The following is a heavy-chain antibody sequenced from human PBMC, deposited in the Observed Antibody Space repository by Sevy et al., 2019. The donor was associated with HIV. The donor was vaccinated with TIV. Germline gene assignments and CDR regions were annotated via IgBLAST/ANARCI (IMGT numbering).Heavy chain of an antibody. D-gene: IGHD2-15*01. CDR3: ERLSGLEDRVFDF. Sequence: SETLSLTCSVSGGSISRNSYDWGRIRQPPGKGLEWIGSIFYSGNTYYATSLRSLVTISVDTSKNQFSLNLSSVTDADTAVYYCERLSGLEDRVFDFWGQGTLVTVSS. CDR1: GGSISRNSYD. CDR2: IFYSGNT. V-gene: IGHV4-39*01. J-gene: IGHJ4*02.